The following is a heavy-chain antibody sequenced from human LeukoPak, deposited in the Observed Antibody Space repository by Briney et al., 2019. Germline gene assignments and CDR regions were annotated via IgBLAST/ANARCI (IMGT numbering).Heavy chain of an antibody. V-gene: IGHV4-34*01. J-gene: IGHJ4*02. D-gene: IGHD4-17*01. CDR2: INHSGGT. CDR3: ARERAVTTYYYFDY. CDR1: GGSFSGFY. Sequence: SETLSLTCAVYGGSFSGFYWSWIRQPPGKGLEWIGDINHSGGTNYIPSLKSRVTISVDTSKKQFSLKLTSVTAADTAVYYCARERAVTTYYYFDYWGQGTLVTVSS.